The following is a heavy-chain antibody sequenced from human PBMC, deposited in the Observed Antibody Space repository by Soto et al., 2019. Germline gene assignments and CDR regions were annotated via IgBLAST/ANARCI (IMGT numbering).Heavy chain of an antibody. J-gene: IGHJ4*02. CDR2: ISSNGNTI. V-gene: IGHV3-11*01. D-gene: IGHD6-13*01. Sequence: QVQLVESGGGLVKPGGSLRLSCAASGFTFSDYYMSWLRQAPGKGLEWVSYISSNGNTIYYADSVKGRFTNSRANAENSLYQQMISLRAGDTAVDFCGRHGVFGWGQGTLVTVSS. CDR1: GFTFSDYY. CDR3: GRHGVFG.